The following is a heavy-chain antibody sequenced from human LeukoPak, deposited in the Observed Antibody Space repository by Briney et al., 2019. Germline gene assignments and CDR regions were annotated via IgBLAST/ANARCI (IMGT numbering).Heavy chain of an antibody. CDR1: GYSISSGYY. Sequence: SETLSFTCTVSGYSISSGYYWGWIRQPPGKGLEWIGEIYHSGSTNYNPSLKSRVTISVDKSKNQFSLKLSSVTAADTAVYYCARGGGYGDFRDYFDYWGQGTLVTVSS. D-gene: IGHD4-17*01. V-gene: IGHV4-38-2*02. CDR3: ARGGGYGDFRDYFDY. CDR2: IYHSGST. J-gene: IGHJ4*02.